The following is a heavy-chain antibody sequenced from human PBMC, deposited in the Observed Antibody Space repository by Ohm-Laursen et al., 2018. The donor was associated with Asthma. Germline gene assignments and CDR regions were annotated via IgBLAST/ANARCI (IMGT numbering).Heavy chain of an antibody. CDR3: AKPKYGSGSYYPDAFDV. V-gene: IGHV3-9*01. CDR1: GFTFDDYA. CDR2: ISWRSGSI. J-gene: IGHJ3*01. Sequence: RSLRLSCAASGFTFDDYAMHWVRQAPGKGLEWVSVISWRSGSIAYADSVKGRFTISRDNAKNSLYLQMNSLRAEDTALYYCAKPKYGSGSYYPDAFDVWGQGTMVTVSS. D-gene: IGHD3-10*01.